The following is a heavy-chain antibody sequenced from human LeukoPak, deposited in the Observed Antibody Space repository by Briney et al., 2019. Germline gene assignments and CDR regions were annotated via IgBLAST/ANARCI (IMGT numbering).Heavy chain of an antibody. Sequence: GSLRLSCAASGFTFSSYAMHWVRQAPGKGLEWVAVISYDGSNKYYADSVKGRFTISRDNSKNTLYLQMNSLRAEDTAVYYCAKSQYYGSGTYSGYYYYGMDVWGQGTTVTVSS. J-gene: IGHJ6*02. CDR1: GFTFSSYA. V-gene: IGHV3-30-3*02. CDR2: ISYDGSNK. D-gene: IGHD3-10*01. CDR3: AKSQYYGSGTYSGYYYYGMDV.